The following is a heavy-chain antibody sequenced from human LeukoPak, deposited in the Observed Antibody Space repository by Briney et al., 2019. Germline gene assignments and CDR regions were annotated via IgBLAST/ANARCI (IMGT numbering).Heavy chain of an antibody. CDR2: IYYSGST. CDR3: ARQGDSSSYKARWFDP. D-gene: IGHD3-22*01. Sequence: SETLSLTCTVSGGSISSSSYYWGWIRQPPGKGLEWIGSIYYSGSTYYNPSLKSRVTISVDTSKNQSSLKLSSVTAADTAVYYCARQGDSSSYKARWFDPWGQGTLVTVSS. CDR1: GGSISSSSYY. V-gene: IGHV4-39*01. J-gene: IGHJ5*02.